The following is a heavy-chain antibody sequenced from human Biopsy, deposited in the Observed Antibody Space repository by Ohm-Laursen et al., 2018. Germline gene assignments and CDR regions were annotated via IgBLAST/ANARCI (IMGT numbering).Heavy chain of an antibody. CDR2: VNPKKGDT. CDR3: SREQHYYSA. CDR1: GYTFTDDQ. D-gene: IGHD2-21*02. Sequence: GASVKVSCKTTGYTFTDDQIHWVREAPGQGLEWMGLVNPKKGDTRYAQKFQGRVTMTSDVSVATAYKELTGLTSDDTAVYFCSREQHYYSAWGQGTLVTVSS. J-gene: IGHJ5*02. V-gene: IGHV1-2*06.